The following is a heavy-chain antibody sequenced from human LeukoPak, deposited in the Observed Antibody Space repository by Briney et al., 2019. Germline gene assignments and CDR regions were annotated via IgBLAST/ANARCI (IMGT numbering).Heavy chain of an antibody. CDR2: ISGSGGST. J-gene: IGHJ4*02. Sequence: GGSLRLSCVASGFTFSNYDMSWVRQAPGKGLEWVSTISGSGGSTYYADSVKGRFTISRDNSKNTLYLQVNSLRAEDTALYYCAKDSKGRGWYYFDYWGQGTQVTVSP. CDR3: AKDSKGRGWYYFDY. D-gene: IGHD6-19*01. V-gene: IGHV3-23*01. CDR1: GFTFSNYD.